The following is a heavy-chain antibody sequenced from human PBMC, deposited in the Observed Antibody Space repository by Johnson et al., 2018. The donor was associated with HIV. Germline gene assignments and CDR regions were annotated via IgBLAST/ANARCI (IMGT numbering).Heavy chain of an antibody. D-gene: IGHD6-13*01. J-gene: IGHJ3*02. CDR3: ATVTDSGSSPGMGAFGM. CDR2: ISWNSGSV. V-gene: IGHV3-9*01. CDR1: GFSFDDYA. Sequence: VQLVESGGGLVEPGRSLRLSCAASGFSFDDYAMHWIRKTPGKGLEWVSGISWNSGSVIYVDSVKGRFTISRDNAKTSLYLQMNRLRAEDTALYYCATVTDSGSSPGMGAFGMWGHGTMVTVS.